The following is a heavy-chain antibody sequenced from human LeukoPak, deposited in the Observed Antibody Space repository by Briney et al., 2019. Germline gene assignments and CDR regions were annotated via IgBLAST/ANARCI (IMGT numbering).Heavy chain of an antibody. V-gene: IGHV3-20*04. D-gene: IGHD3-22*01. J-gene: IGHJ4*02. CDR1: GFTFDDHG. CDR3: ARGAGIHYDSYLGY. Sequence: GGSLRLSCAASGFTFDDHGMNWVRQVPGKGLEWVSGINWNGASIGYADSVKGRFTISRDNAKNSLYLQMNSLKAEDTALYYCARGAGIHYDSYLGYRGQGTLATVSS. CDR2: INWNGASI.